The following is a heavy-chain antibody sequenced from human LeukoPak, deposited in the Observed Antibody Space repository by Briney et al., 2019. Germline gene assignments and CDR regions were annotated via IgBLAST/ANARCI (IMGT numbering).Heavy chain of an antibody. V-gene: IGHV4-39*01. CDR2: IYYSGST. CDR3: ARVEIAVSLRFDY. CDR1: GGSIRGSSDY. D-gene: IGHD2-15*01. J-gene: IGHJ4*02. Sequence: SETLSLTCTVSGGSIRGSSDYWGWIRQSPGKGLEWIGSIYYSGSTYYNPSLKSRVTISVDTSKNQFYVKLTSVTAADTAVYYCARVEIAVSLRFDYWGQGTLVTVSS.